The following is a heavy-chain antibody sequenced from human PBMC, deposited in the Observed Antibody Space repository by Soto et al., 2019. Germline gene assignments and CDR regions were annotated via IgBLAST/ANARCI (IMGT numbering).Heavy chain of an antibody. Sequence: QVHLQESGPGLVKPSQTLSLTCTVSGGSISSGGYYWSWIRQHPGKGLEWIGNIYYSGSTYYNPSLKSRVSISVDTSKNPFSLRLSSVTAADTAVYSCARIDGGSSGWFSYWGQGTLVTVSS. D-gene: IGHD6-19*01. V-gene: IGHV4-31*03. CDR2: IYYSGST. J-gene: IGHJ4*02. CDR3: ARIDGGSSGWFSY. CDR1: GGSISSGGYY.